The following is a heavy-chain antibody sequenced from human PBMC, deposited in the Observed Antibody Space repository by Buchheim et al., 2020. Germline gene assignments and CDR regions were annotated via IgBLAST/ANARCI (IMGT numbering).Heavy chain of an antibody. D-gene: IGHD3-10*02. CDR1: GFTFRYSG. V-gene: IGHV3-30*18. J-gene: IGHJ4*02. CDR2: KSFDGGNE. CDR3: ANSWSQHSMFDY. Sequence: QVQLVESGGGVVQPGRSLRLSCAASGFTFRYSGMHWVRQAPGKGLEWVASKSFDGGNEYYADSVTGRFTLSRDNSQNTLYLQMNSLKTEDTAVYYCANSWSQHSMFDYWGQGTL.